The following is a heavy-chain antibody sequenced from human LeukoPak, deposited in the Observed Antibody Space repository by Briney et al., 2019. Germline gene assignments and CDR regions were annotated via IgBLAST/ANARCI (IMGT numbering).Heavy chain of an antibody. D-gene: IGHD6-19*01. CDR2: MNPNSGNT. CDR1: GYTFTSYD. J-gene: IGHJ4*02. Sequence: ASVKVSCKASGYTFTSYDINWVRQATGQGLEWMGWMNPNSGNTGYAQKFQGRVTITRNTSISTAYMELSSLRSGDTAVYYCATTGWYYPGYFDYWGQGTLVTVSS. CDR3: ATTGWYYPGYFDY. V-gene: IGHV1-8*03.